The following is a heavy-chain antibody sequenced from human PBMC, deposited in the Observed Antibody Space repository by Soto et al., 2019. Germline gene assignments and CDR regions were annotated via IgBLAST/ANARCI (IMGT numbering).Heavy chain of an antibody. D-gene: IGHD6-13*01. Sequence: ASVKVSCKASGYTFTSYYMHWVRQAPGQGLEWMGIINPSGGTANYAQKFQGRVTITADESTSTAYMELSSLRSEDTAVYYCARGRIAAAGPHYYYYGMDVWGQGTTVTVSS. CDR2: INPSGGTA. V-gene: IGHV1-46*01. CDR1: GYTFTSYY. CDR3: ARGRIAAAGPHYYYYGMDV. J-gene: IGHJ6*02.